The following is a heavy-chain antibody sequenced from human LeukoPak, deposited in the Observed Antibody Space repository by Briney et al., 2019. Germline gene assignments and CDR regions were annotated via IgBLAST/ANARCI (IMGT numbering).Heavy chain of an antibody. J-gene: IGHJ3*02. CDR3: ARAHVLLWFGDDSEAFDI. D-gene: IGHD3-10*01. V-gene: IGHV3-30-3*01. CDR1: GFTFSSYA. Sequence: GGSLRLSCAASGFTFSSYAMHWVRQAPGKGLEWVAVISYDGSNKYYADSVKGRFTISRDNSKNTLYLQMNSLRAEDTAVYYCARAHVLLWFGDDSEAFDIWGQGTMVTVSS. CDR2: ISYDGSNK.